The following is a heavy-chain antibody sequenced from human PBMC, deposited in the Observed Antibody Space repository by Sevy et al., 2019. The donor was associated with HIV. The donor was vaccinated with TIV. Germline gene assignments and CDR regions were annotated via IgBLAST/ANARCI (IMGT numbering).Heavy chain of an antibody. CDR2: IKQDESEK. CDR3: ARGNSGSFDY. Sequence: GGSLRLSCAASGFSFSSYWMHWVRQAPGKGLEWVANIKQDESEKYYATSVKGRFTISRDNAKNSEYLQMNSLRPEDTAIYYCARGNSGSFDYWGQGTLVTVSS. J-gene: IGHJ4*02. D-gene: IGHD3-22*01. CDR1: GFSFSSYW. V-gene: IGHV3-7*03.